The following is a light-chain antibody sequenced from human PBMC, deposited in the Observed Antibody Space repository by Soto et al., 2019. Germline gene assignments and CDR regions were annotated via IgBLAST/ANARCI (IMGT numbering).Light chain of an antibody. V-gene: IGLV2-11*01. CDR3: STYADRYTPV. CDR2: DVD. CDR1: SSDIGAYDF. J-gene: IGLJ2*01. Sequence: QSALTQSRSLSGSPGQSVTISCAGTSSDIGAYDFVSWYQQHPGKAPRLIISDVDKRPSGVPDRFSGSKSGNTASLTISGLQAEDEADYYCSTYADRYTPVFGGGTKVTVL.